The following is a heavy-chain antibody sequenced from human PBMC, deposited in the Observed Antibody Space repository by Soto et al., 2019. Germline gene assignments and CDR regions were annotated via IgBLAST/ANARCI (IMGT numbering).Heavy chain of an antibody. V-gene: IGHV3-15*01. CDR2: IKTKPDDGTI. CDR1: GLIFSDVW. Sequence: GGSLRLSCAASGLIFSDVWMTWVRQAPGKGLEWVGRIKTKPDDGTIDYAAPVRGRFTISRDNAKNSLYLQMNSLRAEDTAVYYCARVFLWLPTEEDFDYWGQGTLVTVSS. CDR3: ARVFLWLPTEEDFDY. J-gene: IGHJ4*02. D-gene: IGHD3-22*01.